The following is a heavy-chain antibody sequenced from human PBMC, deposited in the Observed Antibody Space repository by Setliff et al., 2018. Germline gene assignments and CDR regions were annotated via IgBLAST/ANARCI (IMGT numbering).Heavy chain of an antibody. CDR1: GGSISSYY. CDR2: IYDSGSI. CDR3: ARLVGTSTWGNWFDP. J-gene: IGHJ5*02. Sequence: SETLSLTCTVSGGSISSYYWTWIRQSPGKGLEWIGNIYDSGSINYNPSLKSRVTTSVDTSRNQFSLKLSSVTAADTAVYYCARLVGTSTWGNWFDPWGQGTLVTVSS. D-gene: IGHD2-15*01. V-gene: IGHV4-59*08.